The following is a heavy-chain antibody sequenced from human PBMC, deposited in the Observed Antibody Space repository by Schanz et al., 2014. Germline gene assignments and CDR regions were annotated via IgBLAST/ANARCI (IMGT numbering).Heavy chain of an antibody. CDR2: ISVYHGHT. CDR3: VRDAGWAFGDYHGMDV. D-gene: IGHD3-10*01. CDR1: GYSFTDYA. V-gene: IGHV1-18*01. J-gene: IGHJ6*02. Sequence: QVQLVQSGVEVKRPGASVRVSCKASGYSFTDYAIHWVRQAPGQGPEWMGWISVYHGHTNYAEKVHGRVTMTTDTSTSTAYMELRSLISDDTAVYYCVRDAGWAFGDYHGMDVWGQGTSVTVSS.